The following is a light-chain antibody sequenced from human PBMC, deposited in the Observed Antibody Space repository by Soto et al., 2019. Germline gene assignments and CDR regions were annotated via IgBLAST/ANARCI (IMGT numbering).Light chain of an antibody. CDR2: GTS. CDR1: QSIASN. CDR3: QQYSSWVT. Sequence: ELVMTQSPVTLSLSPGDTATLSCRASQSIASNLAWYQQKPGQPPRLLIYGTSTRASGVPARFSGSGSGTEFTLTITNLQSEDFAVYYCQQYSSWVTFGGGTQLE. V-gene: IGKV3-15*01. J-gene: IGKJ4*01.